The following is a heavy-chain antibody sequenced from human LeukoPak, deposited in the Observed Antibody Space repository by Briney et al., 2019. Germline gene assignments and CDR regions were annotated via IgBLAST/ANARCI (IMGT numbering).Heavy chain of an antibody. V-gene: IGHV4-31*03. CDR2: IYYTGSI. J-gene: IGHJ6*02. CDR1: GASISTGGYY. CDR3: ARDHSYYFGSQTSTLDV. D-gene: IGHD3-10*01. Sequence: SETLSLTCTFSGASISTGGYYWTWIRQPPGEGLEWIGYIYYTGSIDYNPSLKTRLSISLGTSKNQFSLKLTSVTAADTAVYYCARDHSYYFGSQTSTLDVWGQGTTVTVSS.